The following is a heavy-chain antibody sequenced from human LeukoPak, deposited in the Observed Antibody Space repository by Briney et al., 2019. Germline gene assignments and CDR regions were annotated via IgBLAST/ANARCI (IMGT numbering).Heavy chain of an antibody. J-gene: IGHJ4*02. CDR1: EFTFSSYN. CDR3: AREIFWSGYFSNLHFDY. D-gene: IGHD3-3*01. Sequence: PGGSLRLSCAASEFTFSSYNMNWVRQAPGKGLEWVSSISSSSTYIYYADSVKGRFTISRDNAKNSLYLQMNSLKAEDTAVYYCAREIFWSGYFSNLHFDYWGQGTLVTVSP. CDR2: ISSSSTYI. V-gene: IGHV3-21*01.